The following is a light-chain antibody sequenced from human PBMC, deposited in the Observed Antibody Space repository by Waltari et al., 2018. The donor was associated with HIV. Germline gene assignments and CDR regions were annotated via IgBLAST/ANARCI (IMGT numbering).Light chain of an antibody. CDR2: GAS. V-gene: IGKV3-15*01. J-gene: IGKJ4*01. CDR3: QQYNNWPPLT. Sequence: EIVMTQSPATLSVSAGERATLSCRANQSVSSHLACYQQKPGQAPRLLIYGASTRAPGIPARFSGSGSGTEFTLTISSLQSEDFAVYYCQQYNNWPPLTFGGGTKVEIK. CDR1: QSVSSH.